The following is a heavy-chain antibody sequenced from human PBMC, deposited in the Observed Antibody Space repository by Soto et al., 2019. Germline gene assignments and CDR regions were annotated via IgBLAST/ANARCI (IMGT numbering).Heavy chain of an antibody. J-gene: IGHJ6*02. CDR3: APYSFGTGYYPGYYYGMDV. CDR1: GISLSRYG. V-gene: IGHV3-33*01. CDR2: RWEDGSNK. D-gene: IGHD3-22*01. Sequence: GGSLRLSCAACGISLSRYGRHWVGKAPGKGQEWVGVRWEDGSNKYYADSVKGRFTISRDNSNNTLYLQMNSLRAEDTAVYYSAPYSFGTGYYPGYYYGMDVWGQGTTVTVSS.